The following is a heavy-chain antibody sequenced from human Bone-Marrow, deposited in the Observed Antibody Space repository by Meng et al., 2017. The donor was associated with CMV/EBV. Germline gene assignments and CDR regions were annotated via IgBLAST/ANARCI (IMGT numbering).Heavy chain of an antibody. CDR3: AAGPFGAVAGNFDY. CDR2: ISAYNGNT. Sequence: ASVKVSCKGSGYSFTSYGISWVRQAPGQGLEWMGWISAYNGNTNYAQKLQGRVTMTTDTSTSTAYMELRSLRSDDTAVYYCAAGPFGAVAGNFDYWGQGTLVTVSS. J-gene: IGHJ4*02. V-gene: IGHV1-18*01. CDR1: GYSFTSYG. D-gene: IGHD6-19*01.